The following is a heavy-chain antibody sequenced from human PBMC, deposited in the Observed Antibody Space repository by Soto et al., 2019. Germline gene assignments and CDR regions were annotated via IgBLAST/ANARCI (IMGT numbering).Heavy chain of an antibody. D-gene: IGHD2-2*01. J-gene: IGHJ5*02. Sequence: QVQLVQSGAEVKKPGSSVKVSCKASGGTFSSYAISWVRQAPGQGLEWMGGIIPIFGTANYAQKFQGTVTITADESTSTAYMELSSLRSEDTAVYYCARDTRCSSTSCPWLYNWFDPWGQGTLVTVSS. CDR3: ARDTRCSSTSCPWLYNWFDP. V-gene: IGHV1-69*01. CDR1: GGTFSSYA. CDR2: IIPIFGTA.